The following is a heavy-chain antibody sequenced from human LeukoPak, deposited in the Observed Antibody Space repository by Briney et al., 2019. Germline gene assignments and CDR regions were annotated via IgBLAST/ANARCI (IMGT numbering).Heavy chain of an antibody. CDR1: GGTFRSYA. CDR2: IIPIFGTA. V-gene: IGHV1-69*05. Sequence: GASVKVSCKASGGTFRSYAISWVRQAPGQGLERMGGIIPIFGTANYAQKFQGRVTITTDESTSTAYMELSSLRSEDTAVYYCARMQVRGVITYYFDYWGQGTLVTVSS. D-gene: IGHD3-10*01. CDR3: ARMQVRGVITYYFDY. J-gene: IGHJ4*02.